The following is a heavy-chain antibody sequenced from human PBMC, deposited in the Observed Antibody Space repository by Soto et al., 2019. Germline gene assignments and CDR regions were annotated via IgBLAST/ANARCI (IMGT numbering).Heavy chain of an antibody. J-gene: IGHJ6*02. Sequence: QVQLVQSGAEVKKPGSSVKVSCKASGGTFSSYTISWVRQAPGQGLEWMGRIIPILGIANYAQKFQGRVTNTADKSTSTAYLELGSLRSGDTAVYYCARGIGVVVNYGMDVWGQGTTVTVSS. CDR1: GGTFSSYT. CDR3: ARGIGVVVNYGMDV. D-gene: IGHD3-22*01. V-gene: IGHV1-69*02. CDR2: IIPILGIA.